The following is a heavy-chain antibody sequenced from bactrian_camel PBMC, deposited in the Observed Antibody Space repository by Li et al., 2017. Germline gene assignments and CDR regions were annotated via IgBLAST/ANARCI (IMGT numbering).Heavy chain of an antibody. V-gene: IGHV3S53*01. CDR2: RERDGST. J-gene: IGHJ6*01. Sequence: QVQLVESGGGSVQAGGSLRLSCGGSGYTYRSNCMGWFRQAPGKEREGVVFRERDGSTKYVDSVKGRFFISQDNAKNTLYLQLNSLKTEDTAMYYCTKARLWGGGLYTYWTFASWGRGTQVTVS. CDR3: TKARLWGGGLYTYWTFAS. D-gene: IGHD3*01. CDR1: GYTYRSNC.